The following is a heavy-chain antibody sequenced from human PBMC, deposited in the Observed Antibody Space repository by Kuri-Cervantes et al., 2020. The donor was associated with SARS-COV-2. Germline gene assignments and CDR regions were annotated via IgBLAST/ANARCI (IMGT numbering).Heavy chain of an antibody. D-gene: IGHD6-13*01. CDR1: GYSFSSFA. CDR2: ISGGGYST. Sequence: GGSLRLSCAASGYSFSSFALSWVRQAPGKGLEWVSSISGGGYSTYYADSVKGRSTISRDTSQKTLYLQMNSLRADDTALYYCAKSGLYTSNWNLFDHWGQGTLVTVSS. J-gene: IGHJ4*02. V-gene: IGHV3-23*01. CDR3: AKSGLYTSNWNLFDH.